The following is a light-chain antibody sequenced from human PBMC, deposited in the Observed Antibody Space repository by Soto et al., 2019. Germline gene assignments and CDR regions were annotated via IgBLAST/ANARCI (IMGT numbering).Light chain of an antibody. CDR3: QSYDSSLSAS. J-gene: IGLJ1*01. CDR1: SSNIGAGYD. Sequence: QSVLTQPPSVSGAPGQRVTISCTGSSSNIGAGYDVHWYQQLPGTAPKLLIYGNSNRPSGVPDRFSGSKSGTSASLAITGLQAEDEADYYCQSYDSSLSASFGTGTKLTGL. CDR2: GNS. V-gene: IGLV1-40*01.